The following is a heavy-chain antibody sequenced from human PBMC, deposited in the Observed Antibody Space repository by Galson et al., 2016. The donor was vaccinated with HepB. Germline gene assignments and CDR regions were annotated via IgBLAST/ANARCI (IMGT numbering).Heavy chain of an antibody. D-gene: IGHD1-20*01. CDR1: GGSISSDSHY. CDR2: IYYTGST. Sequence: TLSLTCTVSGGSISSDSHYWIWIRQYPGKGLEWIGYIYYTGSTYYNPSLQSRVTIPVDTSKNQFSLKLRSVTAADTAVDYWARGITGTTWPTYYFDYWGQGTLVTVSS. V-gene: IGHV4-31*03. CDR3: ARGITGTTWPTYYFDY. J-gene: IGHJ4*02.